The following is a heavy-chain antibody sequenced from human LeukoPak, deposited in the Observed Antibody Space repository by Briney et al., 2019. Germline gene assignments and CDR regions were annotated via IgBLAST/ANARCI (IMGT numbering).Heavy chain of an antibody. CDR2: ISSSSSTI. CDR1: GFTFSSYG. J-gene: IGHJ4*02. CDR3: AREVNYYNSGSFYNVPDY. D-gene: IGHD3-10*01. V-gene: IGHV3-48*01. Sequence: PGGSLRLACAASGFTFSSYGMNWVRQAPGKGLEWVSYISSSSSTIYYADSLKGRFTISRDDAKNSLYLQMNSLRAEDTAVYYCAREVNYYNSGSFYNVPDYWGQGTLVTASS.